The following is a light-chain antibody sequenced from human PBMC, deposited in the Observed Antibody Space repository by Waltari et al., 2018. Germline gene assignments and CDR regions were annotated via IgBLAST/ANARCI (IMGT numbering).Light chain of an antibody. J-gene: IGKJ4*01. CDR1: QGIGNY. CDR3: LQHNSYPLT. V-gene: IGKV1-17*01. CDR2: AAT. Sequence: DIQMTQSPSSLSASVGDTVTITCRASQGIGNYLNWFQQKPGKAPKLLIYAATTLQSGVPSMFIGSESGTVFTLTINSLQPEDFATYYCLQHNSYPLTFGGVTKVEIK.